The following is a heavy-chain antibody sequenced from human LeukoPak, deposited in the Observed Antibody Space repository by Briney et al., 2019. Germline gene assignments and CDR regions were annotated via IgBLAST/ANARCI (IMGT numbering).Heavy chain of an antibody. V-gene: IGHV4-39*01. CDR2: IYYSGST. CDR3: VRAHFFDP. Sequence: SETLSLTCTVSGGSISSSSYYWGSIRQPPGKGLEWIGSIYYSGSTYYSPSLKSRVTISVDTSKNQFSLKLSSVTTAVKAVYYCVRAHFFDPWGQGTMVTVSS. CDR1: GGSISSSSYY. J-gene: IGHJ5*01.